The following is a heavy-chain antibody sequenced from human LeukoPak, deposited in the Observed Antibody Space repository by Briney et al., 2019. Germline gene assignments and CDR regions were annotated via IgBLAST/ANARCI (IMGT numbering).Heavy chain of an antibody. D-gene: IGHD3-22*01. V-gene: IGHV4-39*07. CDR2: IYYSGST. CDR3: ARTPIYYFDNSGYYN. Sequence: SETLSLTCTVSGGSISSSSYYWGWIRQPPGKGLEWIGSIYYSGSTYYNPSLKSRVTMSVDTSKKQFSLRLSSVTAADTAVYYCARTPIYYFDNSGYYNWGQGTLVTVSS. CDR1: GGSISSSSYY. J-gene: IGHJ4*02.